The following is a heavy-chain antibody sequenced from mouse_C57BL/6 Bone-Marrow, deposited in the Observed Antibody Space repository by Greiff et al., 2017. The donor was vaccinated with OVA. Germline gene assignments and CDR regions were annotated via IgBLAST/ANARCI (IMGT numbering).Heavy chain of an antibody. CDR1: GFNIKNTY. V-gene: IGHV14-3*01. J-gene: IGHJ2*01. CDR3: ARAPYGYFYYFDY. Sequence: EVQRVESVAELVRPGASVKLSCTASGFNIKNTYMHWVKQRPEQGLEWIGRIDPANGNTKYAPKFQGKATITADTSSNTAYLQLSSLTSEDTAIYYCARAPYGYFYYFDYWGQGTTLTVSS. D-gene: IGHD2-2*01. CDR2: IDPANGNT.